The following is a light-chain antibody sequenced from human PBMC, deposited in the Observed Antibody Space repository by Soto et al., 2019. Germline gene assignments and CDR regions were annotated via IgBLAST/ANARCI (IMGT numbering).Light chain of an antibody. V-gene: IGLV2-11*01. CDR2: DVS. J-gene: IGLJ2*01. CDR3: CSYAGSYGVV. Sequence: QSVLTQPRSVSGSPGQSVTISCTGTSSDVGGYNYVSWYQQHPGKAPKLMIYDVSKRPSGVPDRLSGSKSGNTASLTISGLQAEDEADYYCCSYAGSYGVVFGGGTQLTVL. CDR1: SSDVGGYNY.